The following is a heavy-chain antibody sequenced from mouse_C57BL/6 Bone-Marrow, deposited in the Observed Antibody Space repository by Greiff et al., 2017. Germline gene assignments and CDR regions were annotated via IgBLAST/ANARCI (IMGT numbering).Heavy chain of an antibody. D-gene: IGHD1-1*01. CDR2: IDPSDSYT. Sequence: QVHVKQPGAELVKPGASVKLSCKASGYTFTSYWMQWVKQRPGQGLEWIGEIDPSDSYTNYNQKFKGKATLTVDTSSSTAYMQLSSLTSEDSAVYYCAREEDYYGSSRAWFAYWGQGTLVTVSA. CDR3: AREEDYYGSSRAWFAY. V-gene: IGHV1-50*01. CDR1: GYTFTSYW. J-gene: IGHJ3*01.